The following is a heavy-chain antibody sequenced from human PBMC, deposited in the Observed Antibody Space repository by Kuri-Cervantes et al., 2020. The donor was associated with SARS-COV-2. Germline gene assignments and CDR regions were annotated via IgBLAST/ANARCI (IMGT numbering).Heavy chain of an antibody. J-gene: IGHJ6*02. CDR2: IHYSGST. CDR3: ARDNAVVAAAGNYSYYAMDV. CDR1: GGSISSYY. Sequence: SETLSLTCNVSGGSISSYYWSWIRQPPGKGLEWIGYIHYSGSTNYNPSLKSRVTISVDTSKNQFSLKLSSVTAADTALYFGARDNAVVAAAGNYSYYAMDVWAQGTSATFPS. D-gene: IGHD2-15*01. V-gene: IGHV4-59*12.